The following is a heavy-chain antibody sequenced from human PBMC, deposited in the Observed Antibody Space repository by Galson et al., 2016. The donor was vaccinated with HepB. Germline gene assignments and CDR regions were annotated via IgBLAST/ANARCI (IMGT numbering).Heavy chain of an antibody. D-gene: IGHD6-6*01. CDR2: IYQTGTA. J-gene: IGHJ4*02. CDR3: SRGNLGTTASMAFDY. Sequence: SETLSLTCAVSGGSISDNSWWAWVRQSPGKELEWIGEIYQTGTAHYNPSFTSRATISVDRSKNQISLRLGPVTAADTAVYYCSRGNLGTTASMAFDYWGQGTLVSVSS. CDR1: GGSISDNSW. V-gene: IGHV4-4*02.